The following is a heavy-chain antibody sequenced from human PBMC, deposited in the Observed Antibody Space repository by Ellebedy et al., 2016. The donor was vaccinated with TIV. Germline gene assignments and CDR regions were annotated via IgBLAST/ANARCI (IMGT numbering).Heavy chain of an antibody. J-gene: IGHJ5*02. V-gene: IGHV3-11*01. CDR1: GFIFSDYY. Sequence: GGSLRLSCAASGFIFSDYYMSWIRQAPGKGLECVSHISSSGGTIDYADSVKGRFTIARDNGKNSLYLQMNSLIAEDTAVYYCARDTSFIDQQYNWFDPWGQGTLVTVSS. D-gene: IGHD2-2*01. CDR3: ARDTSFIDQQYNWFDP. CDR2: ISSSGGTI.